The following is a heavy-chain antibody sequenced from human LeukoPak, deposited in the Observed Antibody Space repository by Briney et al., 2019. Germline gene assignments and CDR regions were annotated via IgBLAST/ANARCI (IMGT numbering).Heavy chain of an antibody. CDR2: IYARGST. D-gene: IGHD3-22*01. CDR3: ARAISNDDNSGYYY. Sequence: PSETLSLTCTVSGGSISSYYWSWIRQPAGKGLEWIGRIYARGSTKYNPSLKSRVTMSVDTSKNQFSLKLSSVTAADTAVYYCARAISNDDNSGYYYWGQGTLVTVSS. J-gene: IGHJ4*02. CDR1: GGSISSYY. V-gene: IGHV4-4*07.